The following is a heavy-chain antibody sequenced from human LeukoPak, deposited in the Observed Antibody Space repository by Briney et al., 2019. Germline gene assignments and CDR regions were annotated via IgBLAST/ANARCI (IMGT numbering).Heavy chain of an antibody. Sequence: SETLSLTCAVSGYSISSGYYWGWIRQPPGKGLEWIGSIYHSGSTYYNPSLKSRVTISVDTSKNQFSLKLSSVTAADTAVYYCAREPGPHSSSWYDLEALNWFDPWGQGTLVTVSS. CDR1: GYSISSGYY. CDR2: IYHSGST. D-gene: IGHD6-13*01. J-gene: IGHJ5*02. V-gene: IGHV4-38-2*02. CDR3: AREPGPHSSSWYDLEALNWFDP.